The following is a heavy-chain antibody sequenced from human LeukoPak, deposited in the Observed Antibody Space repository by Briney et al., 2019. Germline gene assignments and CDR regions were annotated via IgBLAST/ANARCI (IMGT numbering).Heavy chain of an antibody. V-gene: IGHV4-59*01. Sequence: PSETLSLTCTVSGGSISSYYWSWIRQPPGKGLEWIGYIYYSGSTNYNPSLKSRVTISADTSKNQFSLKLSSVTAADTAVYYCARDHPYYYDSSGYYGYFDYWGQGTLVTVSS. D-gene: IGHD3-22*01. CDR2: IYYSGST. CDR3: ARDHPYYYDSSGYYGYFDY. CDR1: GGSISSYY. J-gene: IGHJ4*02.